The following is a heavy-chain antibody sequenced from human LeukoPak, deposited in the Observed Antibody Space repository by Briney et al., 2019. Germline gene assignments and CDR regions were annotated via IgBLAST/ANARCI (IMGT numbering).Heavy chain of an antibody. CDR1: GFTFSSYG. J-gene: IGHJ4*02. D-gene: IGHD6-19*01. CDR3: ARGLGRVAGPFDY. CDR2: IWYDGSNK. V-gene: IGHV3-33*01. Sequence: GGSLRLSCAASGFTFSSYGMHWVRQAPGKGLEWVAVIWYDGSNKYYADSVKGRFTISRDNSKNTLYLQMNSLRAEDTAVYYCARGLGRVAGPFDYWGQGTLVTVSS.